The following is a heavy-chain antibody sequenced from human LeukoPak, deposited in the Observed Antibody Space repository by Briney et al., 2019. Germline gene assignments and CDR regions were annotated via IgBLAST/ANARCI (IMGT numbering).Heavy chain of an antibody. D-gene: IGHD3-10*01. CDR3: ARGGYGSGSYSDYNWFDP. J-gene: IGHJ5*02. CDR2: ISYIGST. CDR1: DDSFSSHY. Sequence: PSETLSLTCAVSDDSFSSHYWTWIRQPPGKGLEWIGYISYIGSTNYNPSLKSRVTISIDTSKNQFSLKLSSVTAADTAVYYCARGGYGSGSYSDYNWFDPWGQGTLVTVSS. V-gene: IGHV4-59*11.